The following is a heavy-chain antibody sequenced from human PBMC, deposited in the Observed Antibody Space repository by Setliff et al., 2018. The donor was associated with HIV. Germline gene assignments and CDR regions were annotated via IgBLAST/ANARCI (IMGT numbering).Heavy chain of an antibody. J-gene: IGHJ3*02. V-gene: IGHV3-30*02. Sequence: GGSLRLSCAASGFTFSNYGMHWVRQAPGKGLEWVACIQYDGDTKYYADSVKGRFTISRDNSKNTLSLQLNSLRLEDTALYYCVKGGMTNAAFNIWGPGTMVTVSS. CDR1: GFTFSNYG. D-gene: IGHD3-16*01. CDR3: VKGGMTNAAFNI. CDR2: IQYDGDTK.